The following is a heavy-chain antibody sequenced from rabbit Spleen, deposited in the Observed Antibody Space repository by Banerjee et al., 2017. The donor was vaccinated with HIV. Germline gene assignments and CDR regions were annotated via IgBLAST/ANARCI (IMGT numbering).Heavy chain of an antibody. V-gene: IGHV1S40*01. CDR1: GFDFSSSYW. Sequence: QSLEESGGDLVKPGASLTLTCTASGFDFSSSYWICWVRQAPGKGLEWIACIDAGSSDFTYFASWAKGRFTISKTSSTTVTLQMTSLTAADTATYFCAREVAGVDYGSFDFWGPGTLVTVS. D-gene: IGHD6-1*01. J-gene: IGHJ6*01. CDR3: AREVAGVDYGSFDF. CDR2: IDAGSSDFT.